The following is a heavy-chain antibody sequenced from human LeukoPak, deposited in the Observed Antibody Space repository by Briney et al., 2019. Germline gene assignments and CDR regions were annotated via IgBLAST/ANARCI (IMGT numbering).Heavy chain of an antibody. CDR2: ISPDGSGK. CDR1: GFAFSSYW. V-gene: IGHV3-7*01. J-gene: IGHJ4*02. CDR3: ANQAYSQFDY. D-gene: IGHD4-11*01. Sequence: GGSLRLSCVASGFAFSSYWMSWVRQAPGRGLELVANISPDGSGKYCVDSVKGRFAISRDNAKRSLYLQMNSLRAEDTAVYYCANQAYSQFDYWGQGTLVTISS.